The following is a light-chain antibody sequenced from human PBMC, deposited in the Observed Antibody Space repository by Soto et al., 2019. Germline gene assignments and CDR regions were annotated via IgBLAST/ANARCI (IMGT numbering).Light chain of an antibody. CDR2: NES. J-gene: IGKJ1*01. V-gene: IGKV3-20*01. CDR1: QSVSRSD. CDR3: QQYGNSRGT. Sequence: EIVLTPSPGTLSFSARQSSTLSVSSSQSVSRSDLAWSNQNPGQPPRLLINNESSRTTGIPARFSGSGSGTAFTLTISSLEHEDFAVYYCQQYGNSRGTFGQGTKVDTK.